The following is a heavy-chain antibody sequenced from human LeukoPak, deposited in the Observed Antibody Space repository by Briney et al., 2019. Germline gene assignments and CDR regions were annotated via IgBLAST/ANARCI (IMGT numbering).Heavy chain of an antibody. D-gene: IGHD6-6*01. CDR2: INWNGGST. CDR1: GFTFDDYG. J-gene: IGHJ5*02. V-gene: IGHV3-20*04. Sequence: GGSLRLSCAASGFTFDDYGMSWVRQAPGKGLEWVSGINWNGGSTGYADSVKGRFTISRDNAKNSLYLQMNSLRAEDTALYYCARETGGSSSRWFDPWGQGTLVAVPS. CDR3: ARETGGSSSRWFDP.